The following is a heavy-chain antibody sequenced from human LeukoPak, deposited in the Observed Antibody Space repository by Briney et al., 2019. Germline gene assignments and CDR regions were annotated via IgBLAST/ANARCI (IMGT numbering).Heavy chain of an antibody. CDR1: GYTFTSYA. V-gene: IGHV1-8*01. Sequence: ASVKVSCKASGYTFTSYASNWVRQATGQGLEWMGWMNPNSGNTGYAQKFQGRVTMTRNTSISTAYMELRSLRSEDTAVYYCARMRGSGSYYSFGYWGQETLVTVSS. CDR3: ARMRGSGSYYSFGY. CDR2: MNPNSGNT. D-gene: IGHD3-10*01. J-gene: IGHJ4*02.